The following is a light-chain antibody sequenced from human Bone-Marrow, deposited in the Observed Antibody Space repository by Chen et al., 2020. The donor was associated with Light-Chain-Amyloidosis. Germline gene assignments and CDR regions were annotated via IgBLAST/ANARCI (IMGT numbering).Light chain of an antibody. Sequence: QSALTQPASVSGSPGQSITISCTGTSSDVGGDNHVSWYQQHPDKAPKLMIYAATHRPSWVPDRVSGSKSDNTAALTISGLETEDEDDYFCSSYTSTNTRFFGSGTRVTVL. J-gene: IGLJ1*01. CDR1: SSDVGGDNH. CDR2: AAT. V-gene: IGLV2-14*01. CDR3: SSYTSTNTRF.